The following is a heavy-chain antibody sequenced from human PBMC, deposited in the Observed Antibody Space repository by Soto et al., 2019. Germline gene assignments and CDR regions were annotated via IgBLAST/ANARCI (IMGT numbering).Heavy chain of an antibody. Sequence: NPSETLSLTCTVSGGSISSYYWSWIRQPPGKGLEWIGYIYYSGSTNYNPSLKSRVTISVDTSKNQFSLKLSSVTAADTAVYYCARVVAVAGTLFFDYWGQGTLVTVSS. CDR1: GGSISSYY. V-gene: IGHV4-59*01. CDR2: IYYSGST. CDR3: ARVVAVAGTLFFDY. D-gene: IGHD6-19*01. J-gene: IGHJ4*02.